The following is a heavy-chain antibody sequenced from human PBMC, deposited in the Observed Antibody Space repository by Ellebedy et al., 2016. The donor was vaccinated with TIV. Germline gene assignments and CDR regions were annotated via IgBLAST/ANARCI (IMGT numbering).Heavy chain of an antibody. CDR2: ISAYNGNT. CDR1: GYTFTSYG. Sequence: AASVKVSCKASGYTFTSYGISWVRQAPGQGLEWMGWISAYNGNTNYAQKLQGRVTMTTDTSTSTAYMELRSLRSDDTAVYYCARSLTGYEVYDYYGMDVWGQGTTVTVSS. V-gene: IGHV1-18*01. J-gene: IGHJ6*02. CDR3: ARSLTGYEVYDYYGMDV. D-gene: IGHD3-9*01.